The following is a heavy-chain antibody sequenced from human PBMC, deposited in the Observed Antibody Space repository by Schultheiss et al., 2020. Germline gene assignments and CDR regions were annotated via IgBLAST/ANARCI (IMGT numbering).Heavy chain of an antibody. J-gene: IGHJ5*02. Sequence: GSLRLSCAVYGGSFSGYYWSWVRQPPGKGLEWIGYIYYSGSTNYNPSLKSRVTISVDKSKNQFSLKLSSVTAADTAVYYCARHAGDYDILTGYSPNWFDPWGQGTLVTVSS. CDR3: ARHAGDYDILTGYSPNWFDP. CDR2: IYYSGST. CDR1: GGSFSGYY. V-gene: IGHV4-59*08. D-gene: IGHD3-9*01.